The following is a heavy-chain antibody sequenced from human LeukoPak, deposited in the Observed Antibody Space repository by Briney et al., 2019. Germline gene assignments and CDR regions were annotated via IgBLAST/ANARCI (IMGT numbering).Heavy chain of an antibody. CDR3: ARDRQHGSASYSAFDI. Sequence: SETLSLTCTVSGGSIYSYYWSWIRQPAGGGLEWIGRIYTSGGTNYNPSLKSRATMSVDTSKNQFSLKLSSVTAADTAVYYCARDRQHGSASYSAFDIWGQGTMVTVSS. V-gene: IGHV4-4*07. CDR2: IYTSGGT. CDR1: GGSIYSYY. J-gene: IGHJ3*02. D-gene: IGHD3-10*01.